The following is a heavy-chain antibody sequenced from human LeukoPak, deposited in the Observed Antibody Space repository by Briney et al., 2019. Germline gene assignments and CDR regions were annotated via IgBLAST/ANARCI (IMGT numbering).Heavy chain of an antibody. J-gene: IGHJ6*02. Sequence: GGSLRLSCAASGFTFSGNWMSWVRQAPGKGLEWVANIKQDGSEKYYVGSVKGRFTISRDNAKNSLYLQMNSLRAEDTAVYYCARDLGGYYYYGMDVWGQGTTVTVSS. V-gene: IGHV3-7*01. CDR2: IKQDGSEK. D-gene: IGHD2-15*01. CDR3: ARDLGGYYYYGMDV. CDR1: GFTFSGNW.